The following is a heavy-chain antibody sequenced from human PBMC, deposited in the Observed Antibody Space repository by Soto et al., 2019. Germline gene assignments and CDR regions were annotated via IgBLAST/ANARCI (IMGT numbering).Heavy chain of an antibody. CDR1: GDSISSDQYC. CDR2: IYYRRRT. CDR3: ERQNNVKKWFDS. J-gene: IGHJ5*01. V-gene: IGHV4-39*01. D-gene: IGHD1-20*01. Sequence: QLRLQESGPGQVKASETLSLTCSISGDSISSDQYCWGWVRQPPGKGLEWIRTIYYRRRTYYNQFLTGRATVCGDTSDTHFSLSPNTVTATDTAILYCERQNNVKKWFDSWGQGTMVSVS.